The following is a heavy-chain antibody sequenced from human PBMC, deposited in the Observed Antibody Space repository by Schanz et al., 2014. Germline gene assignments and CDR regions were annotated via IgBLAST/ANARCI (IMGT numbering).Heavy chain of an antibody. D-gene: IGHD3-22*01. CDR2: ISYDGSFK. V-gene: IGHV3-33*06. CDR1: GFNFGSHG. J-gene: IGHJ4*02. Sequence: VHLLESGGGLVQPGGSLRLSCAASGFNFGSHGMHWVRQAPGKGLEWVAVISYDGSFKNYADSVRGRITISRDNSKNTLYLQMNSLRAEDTAVYYCAKDRSWDYDSSGYFDYWGQGTLVTVSS. CDR3: AKDRSWDYDSSGYFDY.